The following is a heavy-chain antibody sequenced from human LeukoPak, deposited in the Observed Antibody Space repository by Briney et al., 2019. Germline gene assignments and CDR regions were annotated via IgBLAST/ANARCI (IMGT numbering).Heavy chain of an antibody. CDR2: ISGSGGST. D-gene: IGHD3-22*01. CDR3: AKDHSPSYDSSGYYLPHDAFDI. J-gene: IGHJ3*02. V-gene: IGHV3-23*01. CDR1: GFTFSSYA. Sequence: GSLRLSCAASGFTFSSYAMSWVRQAPGKGLEWVSAISGSGGSTYYADSVKGRFTISRDNSKNTLYLQMNSLRAEDTAVYYCAKDHSPSYDSSGYYLPHDAFDIWGQGTMVTVSS.